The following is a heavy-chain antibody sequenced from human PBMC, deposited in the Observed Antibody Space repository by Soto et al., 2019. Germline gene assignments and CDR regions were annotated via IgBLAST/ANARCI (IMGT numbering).Heavy chain of an antibody. CDR1: GGSISSYY. CDR2: IYYSGST. V-gene: IGHV4-59*01. D-gene: IGHD2-15*01. Sequence: QVQLQESGPGLVKPSETLSLTCTVSGGSISSYYWSWIRQPPGKGLEWIGYIYYSGSTNYNPSLKGRVTISVDTSKNQFSLKLSSVTAADTAVYYCARDGAYCSGGSCYSGSYYYYGMDVWGQGTTVTVSS. J-gene: IGHJ6*02. CDR3: ARDGAYCSGGSCYSGSYYYYGMDV.